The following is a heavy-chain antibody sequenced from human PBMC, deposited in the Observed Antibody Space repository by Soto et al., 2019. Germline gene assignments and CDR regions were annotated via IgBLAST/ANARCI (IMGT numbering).Heavy chain of an antibody. V-gene: IGHV3-66*01. CDR1: GFTVSSNY. Sequence: EVQLVESGGGLVQPGGSLRLSCAASGFTVSSNYMSWVRQAPGKGLEWVSVIYSGGSTYYADSVKGRFTISRDNSKNTLYLQMNSLRAEATAVYYCARDRIAVAGNPEYFQHWGQGTLVTVSS. J-gene: IGHJ1*01. D-gene: IGHD6-19*01. CDR2: IYSGGST. CDR3: ARDRIAVAGNPEYFQH.